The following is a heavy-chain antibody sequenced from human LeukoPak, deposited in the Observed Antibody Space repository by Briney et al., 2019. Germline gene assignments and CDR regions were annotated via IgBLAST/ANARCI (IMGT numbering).Heavy chain of an antibody. D-gene: IGHD2-2*01. CDR1: GGTITRNW. CDR3: ARKGGVVVPAATGYFDY. Sequence: SGTLSLTYAVSGGTITRNWWSWVRQPPGKGLEWIGEIYHSGSTNYNPSLKSRVSMSLEKSKNQFSLKLSSVTAADTAVYYCARKGGVVVPAATGYFDYWGQGTLVTVSS. CDR2: IYHSGST. J-gene: IGHJ4*02. V-gene: IGHV4-4*02.